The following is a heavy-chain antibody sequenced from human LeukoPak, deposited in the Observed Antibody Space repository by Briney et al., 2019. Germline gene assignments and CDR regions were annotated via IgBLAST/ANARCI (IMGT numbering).Heavy chain of an antibody. Sequence: GGSLRLSCAASAFTFSTYNMNWVRQAPGKGLEWVSSISSGRTYIYFTDSLKGRFTISRDNAKNSLCLQMNSLRAEDTAVYYCARDLGYSSGSNYWGQGTRVTVSS. J-gene: IGHJ4*02. D-gene: IGHD6-19*01. CDR2: ISSGRTYI. CDR3: ARDLGYSSGSNY. CDR1: AFTFSTYN. V-gene: IGHV3-21*03.